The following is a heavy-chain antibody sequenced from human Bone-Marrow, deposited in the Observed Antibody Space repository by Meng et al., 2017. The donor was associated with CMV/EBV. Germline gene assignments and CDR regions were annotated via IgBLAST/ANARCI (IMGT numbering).Heavy chain of an antibody. Sequence: GESLKISCAASGFRFGDNAMAWIRQAPGKGPEWVSYIGGSATTMYYSDSVKGRFVISRDNAQNSLYLQMNSLRDEDMAVYYCAKGNVVIIPAATDYWGQGTLVTVSS. CDR3: AKGNVVIIPAATDY. CDR2: IGGSATTM. D-gene: IGHD2-2*01. V-gene: IGHV3-11*01. J-gene: IGHJ4*02. CDR1: GFRFGDNA.